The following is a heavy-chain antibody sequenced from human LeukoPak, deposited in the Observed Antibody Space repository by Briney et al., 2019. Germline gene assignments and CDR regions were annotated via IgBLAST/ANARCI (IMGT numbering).Heavy chain of an antibody. CDR2: INHSGST. Sequence: SETLSLTCAVYGGSFSGYYWSWIRQPPGKGLEWIGEINHSGSTNYNPSLKSRVTISVDTSKNQFSLKLSSVTAEDTAVYYCACRRGYCSGGSCYRGRFDPWGQGTLVTVSS. J-gene: IGHJ5*02. CDR3: ACRRGYCSGGSCYRGRFDP. V-gene: IGHV4-34*01. D-gene: IGHD2-15*01. CDR1: GGSFSGYY.